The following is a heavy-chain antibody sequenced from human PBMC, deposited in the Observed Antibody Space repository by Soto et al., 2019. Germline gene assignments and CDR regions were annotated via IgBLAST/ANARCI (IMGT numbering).Heavy chain of an antibody. D-gene: IGHD1-26*01. CDR1: GFTFSSYA. V-gene: IGHV3-30*03. CDR2: ISGDGNDK. CDR3: VQGASTAHQPLDS. J-gene: IGHJ4*02. Sequence: GGSLRLSCAASGFTFSSYAMSWGRQAPGKGLEWVATISGDGNDKYYPDSMKGRFTISRDNFNNTLYLQLNSLRPEDTAVYHCVQGASTAHQPLDSWGQGVLVTVSS.